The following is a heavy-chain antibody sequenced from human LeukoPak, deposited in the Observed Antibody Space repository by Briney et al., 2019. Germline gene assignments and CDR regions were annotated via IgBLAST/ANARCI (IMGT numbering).Heavy chain of an antibody. CDR1: GGTFSSYA. CDR3: AREKGELTKRYYFDY. J-gene: IGHJ4*02. V-gene: IGHV1-69*05. Sequence: SVKVSCKASGGTFSSYAISWVRQAPGQGLEWMGRIIPIFGTANYAQKFQGRVTITTDESTSTAYMELSSLRSEDTAVYYCAREKGELTKRYYFDYWGQGTLVTVSS. D-gene: IGHD1-26*01. CDR2: IIPIFGTA.